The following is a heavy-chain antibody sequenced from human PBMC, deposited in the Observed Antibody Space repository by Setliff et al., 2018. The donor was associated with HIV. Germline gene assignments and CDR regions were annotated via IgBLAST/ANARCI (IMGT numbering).Heavy chain of an antibody. CDR3: VRQADCGGDCVLGY. D-gene: IGHD2-21*02. V-gene: IGHV4-34*12. CDR2: IIRSGST. CDR1: GRYFSGYY. J-gene: IGHJ4*02. Sequence: SETLSLTCDVFGRYFSGYYWSWIRQPPGKGLEWIGEIIRSGSTNYNPSLKSRVTMSIDTSKSQFSLKLSSVTAADTAVYYCVRQADCGGDCVLGYWGQGTLVTVSS.